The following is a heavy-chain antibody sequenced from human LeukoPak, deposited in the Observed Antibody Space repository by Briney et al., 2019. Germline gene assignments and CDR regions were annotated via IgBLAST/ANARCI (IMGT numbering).Heavy chain of an antibody. D-gene: IGHD3-9*01. V-gene: IGHV4-39*01. CDR2: IYYSGST. CDR1: GGSISSSSYY. Sequence: SSETLSLTCTVSGGSISSSSYYWGWIRQPPGKGLEWIGSIYYSGSTYYNPSLKGRVTISVDTSKNQFSLKLSSVTAADTAVYYCASPQFEYYYYGMDVWGQGTTVTVSS. J-gene: IGHJ6*02. CDR3: ASPQFEYYYYGMDV.